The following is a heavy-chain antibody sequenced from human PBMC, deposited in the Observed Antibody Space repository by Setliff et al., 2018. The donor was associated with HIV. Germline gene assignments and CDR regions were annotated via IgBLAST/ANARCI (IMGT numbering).Heavy chain of an antibody. Sequence: SETLSLTCAVYGGSLSAHYWSWIRQPPGKGLEWIGEINHSGSTNYNPSLRSRVSISVDTFKNQFSPRLSSVTAADTAVYYCARDPSSSGWSEGLYYFDSWGRGTLVTVSS. D-gene: IGHD6-19*01. J-gene: IGHJ4*02. CDR2: INHSGST. CDR3: ARDPSSSGWSEGLYYFDS. CDR1: GGSLSAHY. V-gene: IGHV4-34*01.